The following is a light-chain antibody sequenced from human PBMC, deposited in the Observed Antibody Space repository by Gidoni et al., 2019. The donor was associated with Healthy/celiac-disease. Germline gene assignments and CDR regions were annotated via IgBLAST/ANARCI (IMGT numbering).Light chain of an antibody. Sequence: DLVITQSPLSLPVTPVEPASISCRSSQSLLHSNGYNYLDWYLQKPGQSPQLLIYLGSNRDSGVPDRFSGSGSGTDFTLKISRVEAEDVGVYYCMQALQTPLTLGGGTKVEIK. V-gene: IGKV2-28*01. CDR1: QSLLHSNGYNY. CDR2: LGS. J-gene: IGKJ4*01. CDR3: MQALQTPLT.